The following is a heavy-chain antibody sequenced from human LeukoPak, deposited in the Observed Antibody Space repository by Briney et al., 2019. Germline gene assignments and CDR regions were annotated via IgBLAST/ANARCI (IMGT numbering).Heavy chain of an antibody. CDR1: GFTVISNY. CDR3: ARGMYSNSWYYFDY. Sequence: PGGSLRLSCAASGFTVISNYMSWVRQAPGKGLERVSVIYSGGSTYYADSVKGRFTISRDNSKNSLYLEMNSLRVEDTAVYYCARGMYSNSWYYFDYWGQGTLVTVSS. V-gene: IGHV3-66*02. D-gene: IGHD6-13*01. CDR2: IYSGGST. J-gene: IGHJ4*02.